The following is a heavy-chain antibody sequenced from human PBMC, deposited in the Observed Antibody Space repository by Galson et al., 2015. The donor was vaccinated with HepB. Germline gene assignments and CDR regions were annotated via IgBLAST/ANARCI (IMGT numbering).Heavy chain of an antibody. CDR1: GYTFTSYG. CDR2: ISAYNGNT. CDR3: ARDWGDGYNSPVPAMDV. J-gene: IGHJ6*02. Sequence: SVKVSCKASGYTFTSYGISWVRQAPGQGLEWMGWISAYNGNTNYAQKLQGRVTMTTDTSTSTAYMELRSLRSDDTAVYYCARDWGDGYNSPVPAMDVWGQGTTVTVSS. V-gene: IGHV1-18*01. D-gene: IGHD5-24*01.